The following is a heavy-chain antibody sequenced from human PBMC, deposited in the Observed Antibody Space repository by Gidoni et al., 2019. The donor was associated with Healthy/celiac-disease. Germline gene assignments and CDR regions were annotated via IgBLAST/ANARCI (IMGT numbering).Heavy chain of an antibody. J-gene: IGHJ4*02. CDR2: INPSGGST. CDR1: GYTFTSYY. V-gene: IGHV1-46*01. D-gene: IGHD6-19*01. Sequence: QVQLVQPGAEVKKPGASVKVSCTASGYTFTSYYMHWVRQAPGQGLEWMGIINPSGGSTSHAQKFQGIVTMTRDTSTSTVYMELSSLRSEDTAVYYCASKNADIAVAGLDYWGQGTLVTVSS. CDR3: ASKNADIAVAGLDY.